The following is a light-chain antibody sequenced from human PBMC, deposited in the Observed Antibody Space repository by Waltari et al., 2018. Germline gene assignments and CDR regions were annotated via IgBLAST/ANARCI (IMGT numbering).Light chain of an antibody. CDR2: GAS. J-gene: IGKJ2*01. CDR1: QGIRSY. V-gene: IGKV1-39*01. CDR3: QQSYGTPYT. Sequence: TCRASQGIRSYLNWYQQKPGEAPKLLIYGASSLQSGVTSKFSGSGSGTDFTLTISSLQPEDFATYYCQQSYGTPYTFGQGTMVDFK.